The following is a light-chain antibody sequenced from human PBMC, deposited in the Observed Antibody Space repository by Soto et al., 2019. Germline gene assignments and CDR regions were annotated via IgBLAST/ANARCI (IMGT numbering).Light chain of an antibody. CDR1: SSDVGGYDY. CDR2: EVS. V-gene: IGLV2-14*01. J-gene: IGLJ1*01. Sequence: QSVLTQPASVSGSPGQSITISCTGTSSDVGGYDYVSWYQLHPGKAPKLMVFEVSNRPSGVSYRFSGSKSGNTASLTISGLQAEDEADYFSSSYSIRTAYLLETGTKVXVL. CDR3: SSYSIRTAYL.